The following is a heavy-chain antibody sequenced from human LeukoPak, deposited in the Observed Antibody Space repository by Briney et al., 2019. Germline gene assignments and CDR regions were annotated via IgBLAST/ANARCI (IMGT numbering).Heavy chain of an antibody. CDR2: IYYSGST. V-gene: IGHV4-59*01. CDR3: ARGFGSGSNWFDP. D-gene: IGHD3-10*01. Sequence: SETLSLTCTVSGGSISSYYWSWIRQPPGKGLEWIGYIYYSGSTNYNPSLKSRVTISVDTSKNQFSLKLSSVTAADTAVYYCARGFGSGSNWFDPWGQGTLVTVSS. CDR1: GGSISSYY. J-gene: IGHJ5*02.